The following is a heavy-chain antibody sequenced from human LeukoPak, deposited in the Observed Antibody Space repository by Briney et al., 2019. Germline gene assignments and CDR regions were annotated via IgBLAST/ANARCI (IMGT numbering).Heavy chain of an antibody. Sequence: SETLSLTCTVSGGSISSSSYYWGWIRQPPGKGLEWIGSIYYSGSTYYNPSLKSRVTISVDTSKNQFSLKLSSVTAADTAVYYCARGVVVTAIPYWFDPWGQGTLVTVSS. CDR2: IYYSGST. CDR1: GGSISSSSYY. CDR3: ARGVVVTAIPYWFDP. V-gene: IGHV4-39*07. J-gene: IGHJ5*02. D-gene: IGHD2-21*02.